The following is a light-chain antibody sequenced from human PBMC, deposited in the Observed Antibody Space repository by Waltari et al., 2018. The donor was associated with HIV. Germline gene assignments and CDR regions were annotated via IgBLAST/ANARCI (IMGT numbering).Light chain of an antibody. J-gene: IGLJ2*01. Sequence: SYELTQPPSVSVSPGQPARITCSGDALPKQYAYWYQQRPGQAPVLVMSKDSERPSGIPERFSGSSSGTTVTLTISGVQAEDEADYYCQSADSSGTWVFGGGTKLTVL. CDR2: KDS. V-gene: IGLV3-25*03. CDR3: QSADSSGTWV. CDR1: ALPKQY.